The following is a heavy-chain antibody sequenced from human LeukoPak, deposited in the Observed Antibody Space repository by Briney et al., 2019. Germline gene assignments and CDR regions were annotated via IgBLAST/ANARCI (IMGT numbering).Heavy chain of an antibody. J-gene: IGHJ4*02. V-gene: IGHV4-30-4*08. CDR2: IFYSRST. CDR3: AREALLRTGFDY. Sequence: SETLSLTCTVSGGSISSYYWSWIRQPPGKGLEWIGYIFYSRSTYYNPSLKSRLTISVDTSMNQFSLKLSSVTAADTAVYYCAREALLRTGFDYWGQGTLVTVSS. CDR1: GGSISSYY.